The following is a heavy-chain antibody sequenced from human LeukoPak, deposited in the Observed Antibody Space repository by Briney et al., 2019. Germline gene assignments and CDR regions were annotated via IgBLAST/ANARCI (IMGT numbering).Heavy chain of an antibody. Sequence: SETLSLTCTVSGGSISSYYWSWIRQPAGKGLEWIGRIYTSGSTNYNPSLKSRVTMSVDTSKNQFSLKLSSVTAADTAVYYCARFRSNSSRWYYPDAFDIWGQGTMVTVSS. CDR1: GGSISSYY. J-gene: IGHJ3*02. CDR3: ARFRSNSSRWYYPDAFDI. D-gene: IGHD6-13*01. V-gene: IGHV4-4*07. CDR2: IYTSGST.